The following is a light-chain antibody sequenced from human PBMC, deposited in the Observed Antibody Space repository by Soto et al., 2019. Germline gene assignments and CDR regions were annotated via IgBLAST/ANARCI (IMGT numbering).Light chain of an antibody. CDR1: QSVSNTY. Sequence: EIVLTQSPGTLSLSPGERATLSCRASQSVSNTYLAWYQQKPGQAPRLLIYGASTRASDIEGRFSGSGSGTDFTLTISRLEPEDFAVYDGQQYGSSPPYTFGQGTKLEI. CDR2: GAS. J-gene: IGKJ2*01. CDR3: QQYGSSPPYT. V-gene: IGKV3-20*01.